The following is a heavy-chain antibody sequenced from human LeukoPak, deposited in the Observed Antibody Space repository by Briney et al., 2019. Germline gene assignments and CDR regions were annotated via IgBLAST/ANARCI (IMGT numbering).Heavy chain of an antibody. CDR1: GGSISSYY. CDR3: ARAFMVLELFDY. D-gene: IGHD1-7*01. CDR2: IYYSGST. Sequence: SETLSLTCTVSGGSISSYYWSWIRQPPGKGLEWIGYIYYSGSTNYNPSLKSRVTISVDTSKNQFSLKLSSVTAADTAVYYCARAFMVLELFDYWGQGTLVTVSS. V-gene: IGHV4-59*12. J-gene: IGHJ4*02.